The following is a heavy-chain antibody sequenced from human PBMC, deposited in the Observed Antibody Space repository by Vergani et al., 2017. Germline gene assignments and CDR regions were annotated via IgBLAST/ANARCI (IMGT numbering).Heavy chain of an antibody. CDR3: ARDPGDYGDYGGGMDV. CDR2: INPSGGST. D-gene: IGHD4-17*01. CDR1: GYTFTSYG. J-gene: IGHJ6*02. Sequence: QVQLVQSGAEVKKPGASVKVSCKASGYTFTSYGISWVRQAPGQGLEWMGIINPSGGSTSYAQKFQGRVTMTRDTSTSTVYMELSSLRSEDTAVYYCARDPGDYGDYGGGMDVWGQGTTVTVSS. V-gene: IGHV1-46*01.